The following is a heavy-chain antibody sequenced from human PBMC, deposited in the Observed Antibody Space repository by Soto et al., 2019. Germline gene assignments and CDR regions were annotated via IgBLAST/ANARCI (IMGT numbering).Heavy chain of an antibody. CDR1: GFTFSNAW. V-gene: IGHV3-15*01. Sequence: GGSLRLSCAASGFTFSNAWMSWVRQAPGKGLEWVGRIKSKTDGGTTDYAAPVKGRFTISRDDSKNTLYLQMNSLKTEDTAVYYCTTDTIFGVVITPAFDIWGQGTMVTVSS. CDR2: IKSKTDGGTT. CDR3: TTDTIFGVVITPAFDI. D-gene: IGHD3-3*01. J-gene: IGHJ3*02.